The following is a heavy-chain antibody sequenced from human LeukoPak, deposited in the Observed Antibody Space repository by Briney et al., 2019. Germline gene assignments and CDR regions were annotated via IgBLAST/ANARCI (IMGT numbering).Heavy chain of an antibody. D-gene: IGHD3-22*01. CDR1: GGSISRYY. J-gene: IGHJ5*02. Sequence: PSETLSLTCTVSGGSISRYYWSWIRQPPGKGLEWIGYIYYSGSTNYNPSLKSRVTISVDTSKNQFSLKLSFVAAADTAVYYCARFQAHYYDSSWSLDPWGQGTLVTVSS. V-gene: IGHV4-59*01. CDR2: IYYSGST. CDR3: ARFQAHYYDSSWSLDP.